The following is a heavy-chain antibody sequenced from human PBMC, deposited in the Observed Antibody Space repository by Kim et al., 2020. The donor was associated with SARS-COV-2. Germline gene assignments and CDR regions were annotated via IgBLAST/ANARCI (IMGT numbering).Heavy chain of an antibody. CDR1: GFTFSSYA. J-gene: IGHJ3*02. Sequence: GGSLRLSCAASGFTFSSYAMSWVRQAPGKGLEWVSVIYSGGSSTYYADSVKGRFTISRDNSKNTLYLQMNSLRAEDTAVYYCAKSWTSSSWYLDAFDIWGQGKMVTVSS. CDR2: IYSGGSST. D-gene: IGHD6-13*01. V-gene: IGHV3-23*03. CDR3: AKSWTSSSWYLDAFDI.